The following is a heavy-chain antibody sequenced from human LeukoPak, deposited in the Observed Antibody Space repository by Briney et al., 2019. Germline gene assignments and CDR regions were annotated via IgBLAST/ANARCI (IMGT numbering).Heavy chain of an antibody. CDR3: ARHLDGTYYDFWSGPFDACDI. J-gene: IGHJ3*02. D-gene: IGHD3-3*01. Sequence: SETLSLTCSVPGDSISSGSYYWGWIRQPPGKGLEYIGRVYLDGSTYYNPSLQSRFTISLDTSKNQCSLKLSSVTAADTAVYYCARHLDGTYYDFWSGPFDACDIWGQGTMVTVSS. CDR2: VYLDGST. V-gene: IGHV4-39*01. CDR1: GDSISSGSYY.